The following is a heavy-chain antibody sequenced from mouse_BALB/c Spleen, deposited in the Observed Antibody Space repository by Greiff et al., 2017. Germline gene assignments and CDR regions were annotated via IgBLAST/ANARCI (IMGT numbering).Heavy chain of an antibody. J-gene: IGHJ3*01. CDR2: IWAGGST. V-gene: IGHV2-9*02. CDR1: GFSLTSYG. CDR3: ARVDSSGYLFAY. Sequence: QVQLKESGPGLVAPSQSLSITCTVSGFSLTSYGVHWVRRPPGKGLEWLGVIWAGGSTNYNSALMSRLSISKDNSKSQVFLKMNSLQTDDTAMYYCARVDSSGYLFAYWGQGTLVTVSA. D-gene: IGHD3-2*01.